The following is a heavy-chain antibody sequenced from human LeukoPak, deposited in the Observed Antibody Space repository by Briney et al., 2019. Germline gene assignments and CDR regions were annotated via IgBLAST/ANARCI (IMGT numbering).Heavy chain of an antibody. D-gene: IGHD3-3*02. V-gene: IGHV5-51*01. CDR3: ASPSHFWSGSTAILFDS. J-gene: IGHJ4*02. Sequence: GESLKISCKGSGYSFTSYWIGWVRQMPGKGLEWMGIIYPGDSDTRYSPPFQGQVTISADKSISTAYLQWRSLKASDTAMYYFASPSHFWSGSTAILFDSWGQGPRVTVPS. CDR1: GYSFTSYW. CDR2: IYPGDSDT.